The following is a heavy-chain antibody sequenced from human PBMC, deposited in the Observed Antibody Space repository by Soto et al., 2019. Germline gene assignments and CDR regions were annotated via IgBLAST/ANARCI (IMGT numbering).Heavy chain of an antibody. CDR3: ARDSGHALYYFDY. V-gene: IGHV3-21*01. J-gene: IGHJ4*02. CDR1: GFTFSSYS. Sequence: EVQLVESGGGLVKPGGSLRLSCAASGFTFSSYSMNWVRQAPGKGLEWVSSISSSSTYIYSADSVKGRFTISRDNAKNSLYLQMNSLRAEDTAVYYCARDSGHALYYFDYWGQGTLVTISS. CDR2: ISSSSTYI.